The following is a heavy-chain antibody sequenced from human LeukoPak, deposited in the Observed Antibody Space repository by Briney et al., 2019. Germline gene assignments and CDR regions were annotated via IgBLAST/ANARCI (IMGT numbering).Heavy chain of an antibody. CDR2: ISSSGSTI. CDR3: TRLDYGDYVGGYYYYYYMDV. V-gene: IGHV3-48*03. J-gene: IGHJ6*03. Sequence: GGSLRLSCAASGFTFSSYEMNWVRQAPGKGLEWVSYISSSGSTIYYADSVKGRFTISRDNAKNSLYLQMNSLKTEDTAVYYCTRLDYGDYVGGYYYYYYMDVWGKGTTVTVSS. CDR1: GFTFSSYE. D-gene: IGHD4-17*01.